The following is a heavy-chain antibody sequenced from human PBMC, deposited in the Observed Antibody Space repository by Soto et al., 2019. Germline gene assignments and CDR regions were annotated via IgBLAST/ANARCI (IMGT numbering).Heavy chain of an antibody. CDR3: ARVVRLFGGHAGY. D-gene: IGHD3-3*01. CDR1: GYTFTEFD. Sequence: QVLLVQSGADVKKPGASVKVSCKTSGYTFTEFDITWVRQAPGQGLEWMGWMNTNTGNTGYAQKFQGRVTMTRDTSISTAYMELRSLRSEDTAVYYCARVVRLFGGHAGYWGQGTLVTVSS. CDR2: MNTNTGNT. J-gene: IGHJ4*02. V-gene: IGHV1-8*01.